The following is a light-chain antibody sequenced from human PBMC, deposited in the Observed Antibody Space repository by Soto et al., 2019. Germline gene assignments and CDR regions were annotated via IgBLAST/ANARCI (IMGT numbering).Light chain of an antibody. J-gene: IGLJ1*01. V-gene: IGLV2-14*01. Sequence: VLTQPASVSGSPGQSITISCTGTSSDVGGYNYVSWYQQQSGKAPKPMIYEVSNRPSGVSNRFSGSKSGNTASLTISGLQAEDEADYYCSSYTSSSTPYVFGTGTKVTVL. CDR1: SSDVGGYNY. CDR2: EVS. CDR3: SSYTSSSTPYV.